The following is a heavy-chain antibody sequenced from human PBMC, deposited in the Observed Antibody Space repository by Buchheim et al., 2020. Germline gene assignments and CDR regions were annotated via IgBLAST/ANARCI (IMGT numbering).Heavy chain of an antibody. V-gene: IGHV3-30-3*01. Sequence: VQLVESGGGLVQPGGSLRLSCAASGFTFSSYAMHWVRQAPGKGLEWVAVISYDGSNKYYADSVKGRFTISRDNSKNTLYLQMNSLRAEDTAVYYCARDLFARIAARPGGMDVWGQGTT. D-gene: IGHD6-6*01. CDR1: GFTFSSYA. CDR3: ARDLFARIAARPGGMDV. J-gene: IGHJ6*02. CDR2: ISYDGSNK.